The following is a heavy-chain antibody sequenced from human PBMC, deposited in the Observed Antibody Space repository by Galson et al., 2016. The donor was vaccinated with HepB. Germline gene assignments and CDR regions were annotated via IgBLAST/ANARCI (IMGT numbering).Heavy chain of an antibody. CDR2: ITSSSSTI. V-gene: IGHV3-48*01. J-gene: IGHJ4*02. D-gene: IGHD6-13*01. Sequence: SLRLSCAASGFTLSNYAMSWVRQAPGKGLEWVSYITSSSSTIYYADSVQGRFTISRDNAKNSLYLQMNSLRAEDTAMYYCARDSSSTSWYEWSEDWGQGTLVIVSS. CDR1: GFTLSNYA. CDR3: ARDSSSTSWYEWSED.